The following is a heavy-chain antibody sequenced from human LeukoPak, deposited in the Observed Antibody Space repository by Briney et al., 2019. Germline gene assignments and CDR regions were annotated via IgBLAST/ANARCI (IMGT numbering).Heavy chain of an antibody. CDR2: MSHDGGIE. J-gene: IGHJ6*02. CDR1: GLTFSTYG. D-gene: IGHD5-12*01. Sequence: GRSLRLSCVASGLTFSTYGMHWVRQAPGKGLGWVAVMSHDGGIEKYADSVKGRFTISRDNSKKTLYLQMNSLRSEDAAVYYCARAKIIEAITHMDVWGQGTTVTVSS. CDR3: ARAKIIEAITHMDV. V-gene: IGHV3-30*03.